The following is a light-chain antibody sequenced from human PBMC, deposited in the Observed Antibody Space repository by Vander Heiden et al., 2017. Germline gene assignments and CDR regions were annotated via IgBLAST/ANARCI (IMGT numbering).Light chain of an antibody. Sequence: DIVMTQSPLSLPVTPGEPASISCRSSQSLLHSNGYNYLDWYLQKPGQSPQLLICLVSNRASGVPDRFSGSGSGTDFTLKISRVEAEDVGVYYCMQALQTPRTFGGGTKVEIK. CDR1: QSLLHSNGYNY. CDR2: LVS. J-gene: IGKJ4*01. V-gene: IGKV2-28*01. CDR3: MQALQTPRT.